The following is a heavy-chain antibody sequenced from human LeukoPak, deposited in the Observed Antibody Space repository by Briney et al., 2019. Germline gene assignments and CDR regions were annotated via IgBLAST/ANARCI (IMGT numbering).Heavy chain of an antibody. Sequence: PSETLSLTCTVSGGSISSYYWSWIRQPPGKGLEWIGNIYYSGSTNYNPSLKSRVAMSVDTSKNQFSLKLSSVTAADTAVYYCARGGSYYYYYYMDVWGKGTTVTISS. D-gene: IGHD3-16*01. V-gene: IGHV4-59*12. CDR3: ARGGSYYYYYYMDV. J-gene: IGHJ6*03. CDR1: GGSISSYY. CDR2: IYYSGST.